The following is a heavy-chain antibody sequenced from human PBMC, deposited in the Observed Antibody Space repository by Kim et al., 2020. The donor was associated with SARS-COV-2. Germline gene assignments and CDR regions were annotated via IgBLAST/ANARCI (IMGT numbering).Heavy chain of an antibody. Sequence: GGSLRLSCAVSGSSVRSSYMTWVRQAPGKGLEWVSAIHDAGSTYYADSVKGRFTISRDIPKDTLYLQMNSLRAEDTAVYYCSSSTVGAYFDYWSQGSLVTVSS. J-gene: IGHJ4*02. V-gene: IGHV3-53*01. CDR3: SSSTVGAYFDY. D-gene: IGHD1-26*01. CDR2: IHDAGST. CDR1: GSSVRSSY.